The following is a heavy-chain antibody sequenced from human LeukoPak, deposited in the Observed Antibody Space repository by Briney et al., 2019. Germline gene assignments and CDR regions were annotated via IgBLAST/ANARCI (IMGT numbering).Heavy chain of an antibody. CDR3: AGLSGYSYGYVY. D-gene: IGHD5-18*01. V-gene: IGHV4-59*08. J-gene: IGHJ4*02. Sequence: PSGTLSLTCTVSGGSISSYYWSWIRPPPGKGLEGIGYIYYSGSTNYNPSLKSRVTISVDTSKNQFSLKLSSVTAADTAVYYCAGLSGYSYGYVYWGQGTLVTVSS. CDR2: IYYSGST. CDR1: GGSISSYY.